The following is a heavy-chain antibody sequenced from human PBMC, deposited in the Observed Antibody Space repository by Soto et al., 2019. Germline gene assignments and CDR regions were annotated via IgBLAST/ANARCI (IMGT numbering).Heavy chain of an antibody. J-gene: IGHJ6*02. V-gene: IGHV1-18*04. CDR1: GYTFTSYG. D-gene: IGHD1-26*01. Sequence: ASVKVSCKASGYTFTSYGISWVRQAPGQGLEWMGWISAYNGNTNYAQKLQGRVTMTTDTSTSTAYMELRSLRSDDTAVYYCARGEEGSYSNYYYGMDVWGQGTTVTSP. CDR2: ISAYNGNT. CDR3: ARGEEGSYSNYYYGMDV.